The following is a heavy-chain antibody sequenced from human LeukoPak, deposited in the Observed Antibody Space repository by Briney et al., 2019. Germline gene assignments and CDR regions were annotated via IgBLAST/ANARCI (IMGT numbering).Heavy chain of an antibody. Sequence: ASVKVSCKASGYTFTSYGISWVRQAPGQGLEWMGWMNPNSANTGYAQKFQGRVTMTRNTSISTAYMEPSGLRSEDTAVYYCARRNKDDSNFRLVDYWGQGTLVTVSS. D-gene: IGHD5-24*01. CDR3: ARRNKDDSNFRLVDY. V-gene: IGHV1-8*02. CDR1: GYTFTSYG. J-gene: IGHJ4*02. CDR2: MNPNSANT.